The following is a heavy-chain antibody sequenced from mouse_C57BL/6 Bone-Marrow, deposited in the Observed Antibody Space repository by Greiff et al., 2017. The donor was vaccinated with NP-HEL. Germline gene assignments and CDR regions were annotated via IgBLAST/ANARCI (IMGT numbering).Heavy chain of an antibody. V-gene: IGHV1-19*01. D-gene: IGHD2-5*01. Sequence: VQLQQSGPVLVKPGASVKMSCKASGYTFTDYYMNWVKQSHGKSLEWIGVINPYNGGTSYNQKFKGKATLTVDKSSSTAYMELNSLTSEDSAVYYCARKPSYYSNYVLWFAYWGQGTLVTVSA. CDR2: INPYNGGT. J-gene: IGHJ3*01. CDR3: ARKPSYYSNYVLWFAY. CDR1: GYTFTDYY.